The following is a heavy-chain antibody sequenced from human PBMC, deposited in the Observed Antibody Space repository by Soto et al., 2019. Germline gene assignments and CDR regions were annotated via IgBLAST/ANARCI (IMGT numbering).Heavy chain of an antibody. V-gene: IGHV4-31*03. D-gene: IGHD1-7*01. CDR1: GGSIRSGGYY. Sequence: QVQLQESGPGLVKPSQTLSLTCTVSGGSIRSGGYYWSWIRQHPGKGLEWIGYIYYSGSTYYNPSLKSRVTISVDTSKNQFSLKLSSVTAADTAVYYCARASFLAGTTAFVGLDYWGQGTLVTVSS. J-gene: IGHJ4*02. CDR2: IYYSGST. CDR3: ARASFLAGTTAFVGLDY.